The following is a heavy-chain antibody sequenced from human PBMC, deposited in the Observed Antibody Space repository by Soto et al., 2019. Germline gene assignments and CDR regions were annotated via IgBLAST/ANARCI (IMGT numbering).Heavy chain of an antibody. V-gene: IGHV3-23*01. CDR3: ARKMGVLRFLEWLLDY. D-gene: IGHD3-3*01. CDR1: GFTFSSYA. Sequence: EVQLWESGGGLVQPGGSMRLSCAASGFTFSSYAMSWVRQAPGKGLEWVSAISGSGGSTYYADSVKGRFTISRDNSKNTLYLQMNSLRAEDTAVYYCARKMGVLRFLEWLLDYWGQGTLVTVSS. CDR2: ISGSGGST. J-gene: IGHJ4*02.